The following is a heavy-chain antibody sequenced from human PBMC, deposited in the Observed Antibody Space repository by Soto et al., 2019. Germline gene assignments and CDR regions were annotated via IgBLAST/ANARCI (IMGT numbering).Heavy chain of an antibody. J-gene: IGHJ3*02. CDR2: ISYDGSNK. CDR1: GFTFSSYA. V-gene: IGHV3-30-3*01. Sequence: GGSLRLSCAASGFTFSSYAMHWVRQAPGKGLEWVAVISYDGSNKYYADSVKGRFTISRDNSKNTLYLQMNSLRAEDTAVYYCARDLRSGWSRPVAFDIWGQGTMVTVSS. D-gene: IGHD6-19*01. CDR3: ARDLRSGWSRPVAFDI.